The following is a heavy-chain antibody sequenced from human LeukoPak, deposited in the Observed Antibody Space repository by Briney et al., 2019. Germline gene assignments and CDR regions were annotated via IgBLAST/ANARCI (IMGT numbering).Heavy chain of an antibody. CDR3: ARDLFHGYDILTGYGY. V-gene: IGHV4-4*07. D-gene: IGHD3-9*01. CDR1: GGSISSYY. J-gene: IGHJ4*02. CDR2: IYTSGST. Sequence: SETLSLTCTVSGGSISSYYWSWIRQPAGKGLDWIGRIYTSGSTNYNPSLKSRVTMSVDTSRNQFSLKLSSVTAADTAVYYCARDLFHGYDILTGYGYWGQGNLVTVSS.